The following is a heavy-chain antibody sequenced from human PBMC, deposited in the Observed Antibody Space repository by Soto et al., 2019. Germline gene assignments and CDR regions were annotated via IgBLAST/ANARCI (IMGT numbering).Heavy chain of an antibody. D-gene: IGHD3-16*01. V-gene: IGHV3-23*01. CDR3: AKLGFQYAMDV. CDR2: ISGSGAST. J-gene: IGHJ6*02. CDR1: GFTFSSYV. Sequence: GGSLRLSCAASGFTFSSYVMSWVRQAPGKGLEWVSAISGSGASTYYTDSVEARFTISRDNSKNTLYLQMNSLRAEDTAVYYCAKLGFQYAMDVWGQGTTVTVSS.